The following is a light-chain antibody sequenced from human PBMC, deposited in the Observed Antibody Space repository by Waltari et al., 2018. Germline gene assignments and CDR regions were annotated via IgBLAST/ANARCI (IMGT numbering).Light chain of an antibody. V-gene: IGLV3-21*04. CDR1: NIGSKS. CDR3: LVWHSTTDHHGV. CDR2: YDS. J-gene: IGLJ2*01. Sequence: SYVVTQSPSVSVAPGETARITCGGDNIGSKSVHWYQQRPGQAPVLVISYDSDRPSGIHGRFSGSIAGNTATLTISWVEADDEADYYELVWHSTTDHHGVFGGGTKLTVL.